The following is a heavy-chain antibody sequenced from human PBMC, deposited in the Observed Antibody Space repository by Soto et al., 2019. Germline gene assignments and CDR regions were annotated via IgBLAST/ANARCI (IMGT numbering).Heavy chain of an antibody. CDR3: ARDMAGDYASYYFDY. J-gene: IGHJ4*02. CDR1: GLTFSSYG. V-gene: IGHV3-33*01. Sequence: GGSLRLSCAASGLTFSSYGMHWVRQAPGKGLEWVAVIWYDGSNKYYADSVKGRFTISRDNSKNTLYLQMNSLRAEDTAVYYCARDMAGDYASYYFDYWGQGTLVTVSS. D-gene: IGHD4-17*01. CDR2: IWYDGSNK.